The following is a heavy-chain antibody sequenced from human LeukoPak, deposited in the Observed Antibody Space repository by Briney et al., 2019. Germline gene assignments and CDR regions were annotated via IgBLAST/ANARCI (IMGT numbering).Heavy chain of an antibody. CDR1: GYTFTSYG. CDR2: INPNSGGT. Sequence: ASVKVSCKASGYTFTSYGISWVRQAPGQGLEWMGRINPNSGGTNYAQKFQGRVTMTRDTSISTAYMELSRLRSDDTAVYYCARTLPYTYLSFDYWGQGTLVTVSS. CDR3: ARTLPYTYLSFDY. D-gene: IGHD2/OR15-2a*01. J-gene: IGHJ4*02. V-gene: IGHV1-2*06.